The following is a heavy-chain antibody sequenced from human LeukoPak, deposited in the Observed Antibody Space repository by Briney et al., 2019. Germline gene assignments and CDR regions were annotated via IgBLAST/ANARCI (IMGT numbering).Heavy chain of an antibody. J-gene: IGHJ6*04. D-gene: IGHD6-13*01. CDR2: IDPSDSYT. CDR1: GYSFTSYW. Sequence: GESLKTSCKGSGYSFTSYWISWVRQMPGKGLEWMGRIDPSDSYTNYSPSFQGQVTISADKSISTAYLQWSSLKASDTAMYYCARQGVGGSSWYYYYGMDVWGKGTTVTVSS. CDR3: ARQGVGGSSWYYYYGMDV. V-gene: IGHV5-10-1*01.